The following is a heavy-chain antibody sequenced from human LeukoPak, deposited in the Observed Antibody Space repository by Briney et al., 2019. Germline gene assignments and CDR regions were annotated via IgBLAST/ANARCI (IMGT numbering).Heavy chain of an antibody. J-gene: IGHJ6*03. D-gene: IGHD4-17*01. CDR2: ISSSGSTI. CDR1: GFTFSSYE. V-gene: IGHV3-48*03. CDR3: ARDYRHGDYWYYYYYMDV. Sequence: GGSLRLSCAASGFTFSSYEMNWVRQAPGKGLEWVSYISSSGSTIYYADSVKGRFTISRDSAKNSLYLQMNSLRAEDTAVYYCARDYRHGDYWYYYYYMDVWGKGTTVTISS.